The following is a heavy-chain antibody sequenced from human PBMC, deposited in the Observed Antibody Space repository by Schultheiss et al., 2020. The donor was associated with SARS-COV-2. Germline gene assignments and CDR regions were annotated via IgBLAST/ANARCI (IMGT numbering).Heavy chain of an antibody. CDR2: ISGSGGST. CDR1: GFTFSSYA. V-gene: IGHV3-23*01. D-gene: IGHD2-8*01. CDR3: TTALLGYCTNGVCFDYYYYGMDV. J-gene: IGHJ6*02. Sequence: GGSLRLSCAASGFTFSSYAMSWVRQAPGKGLEWVSAISGSGGSTYYADSVKGRFTISRDNSKNTLYLQMNSLRAEDTAVYYCTTALLGYCTNGVCFDYYYYGMDVWGQGTTVTVSS.